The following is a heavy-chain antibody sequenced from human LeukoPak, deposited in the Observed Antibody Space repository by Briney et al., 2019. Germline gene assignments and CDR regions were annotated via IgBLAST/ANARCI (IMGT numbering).Heavy chain of an antibody. J-gene: IGHJ4*02. CDR2: IKEDGSEK. D-gene: IGHD1-1*01. V-gene: IGHV3-7*01. CDR3: TRNRGTDY. CDR1: GFTLSNYW. Sequence: PGGSLRLSCAAPGFTLSNYWMNWVRQAPGKGLEWVANIKEDGSEKIYVDSVKGRFTISRDNSKNSLYLQINNLRAEDTAVYYCTRNRGTDYWGQGTLVTVSS.